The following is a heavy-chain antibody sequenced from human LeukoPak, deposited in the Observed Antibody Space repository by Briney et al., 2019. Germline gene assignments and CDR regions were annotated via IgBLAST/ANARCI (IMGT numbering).Heavy chain of an antibody. J-gene: IGHJ5*02. V-gene: IGHV5-51*01. D-gene: IGHD6-13*01. Sequence: GESLKISCKGSGYSFTSYWIGWVRQMPGKGLEWMGIIYPGDSDTRYSPSFQGQVTISADKSISTAYLQWSSPKASDTAMYYCARCIAAAGTWFDPWGQGTLVTVSS. CDR1: GYSFTSYW. CDR3: ARCIAAAGTWFDP. CDR2: IYPGDSDT.